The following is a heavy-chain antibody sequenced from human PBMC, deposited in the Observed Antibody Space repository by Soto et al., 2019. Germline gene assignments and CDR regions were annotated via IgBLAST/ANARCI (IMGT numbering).Heavy chain of an antibody. CDR3: ARPVTFYYDYVWGSYRSGWFDP. Sequence: QVQLVQSGAEVKKPGASVKVSCKASGYTFTSYDINWVRQATGQGLEWMGWMNPNSGNTGYAQKFQGRVTMTRNTSISTAYMELSSLRSEDTAVYYCARPVTFYYDYVWGSYRSGWFDPWGQGTLVTVSS. CDR2: MNPNSGNT. V-gene: IGHV1-8*01. CDR1: GYTFTSYD. J-gene: IGHJ5*02. D-gene: IGHD3-16*02.